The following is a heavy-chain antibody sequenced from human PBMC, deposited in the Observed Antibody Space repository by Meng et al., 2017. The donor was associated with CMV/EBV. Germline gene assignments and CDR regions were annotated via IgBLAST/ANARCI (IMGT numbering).Heavy chain of an antibody. V-gene: IGHV1-8*01. D-gene: IGHD2-2*02. CDR3: ARSRPHCSRTSCYTGGVNYYYYGMDV. CDR2: MNPNSGNT. Sequence: ASVTVSCKASGYTFTSYDINWVRQAPGQGLEWMGWMNPNSGNTGYAQKFQGTVTITTDESTSTAYMALSSLRSEDTAVYYCARSRPHCSRTSCYTGGVNYYYYGMDVWGQGTTVTVSS. CDR1: GYTFTSYD. J-gene: IGHJ6*02.